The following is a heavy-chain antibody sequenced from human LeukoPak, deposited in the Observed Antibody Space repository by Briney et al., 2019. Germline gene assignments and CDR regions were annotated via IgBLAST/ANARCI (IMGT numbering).Heavy chain of an antibody. D-gene: IGHD3-10*01. CDR2: IIPIVDET. CDR3: TAALYIGQLLSAFDF. J-gene: IGHJ4*02. Sequence: ASVKVSCKASGYTFTSYDINWVRQAPGQGLEWMGRIIPIVDETDYTQKFQGRVTFTADKSTSTAYMELSGLTSEDTAVYYCTAALYIGQLLSAFDFWGQGTPVIVSS. CDR1: GYTFTSYD. V-gene: IGHV1-69*04.